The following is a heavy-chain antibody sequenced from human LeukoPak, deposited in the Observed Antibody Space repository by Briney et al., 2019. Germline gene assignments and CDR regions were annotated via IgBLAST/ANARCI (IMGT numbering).Heavy chain of an antibody. CDR2: IYYCGST. J-gene: IGHJ4*02. V-gene: IGHV4-31*03. CDR3: ARDSGVTGTGGLFDY. D-gene: IGHD1-20*01. Sequence: ASETLSLTCTFSGGSISSGGYYWSWIRQHPGKGLECIGYIYYCGSTFYNPSLKSRVTISVDTSKKQFSLNLSSMTAADTAVYYCARDSGVTGTGGLFDYWGQGTLVTVSS. CDR1: GGSISSGGYY.